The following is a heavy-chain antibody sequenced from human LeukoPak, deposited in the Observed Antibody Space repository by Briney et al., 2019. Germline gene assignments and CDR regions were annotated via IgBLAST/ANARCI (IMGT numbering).Heavy chain of an antibody. CDR2: ISNNGDNT. CDR1: GFTFSSYT. CDR3: ARENARDGFNF. J-gene: IGHJ4*02. V-gene: IGHV3-64*01. Sequence: GGSLRLSCAASGFTFSSYTGYWVRQAPGKGLEYVSAISNNGDNTYYANSVKGRFTISRDNSKNTLYLQMGSLRAGDMAVYYCARENARDGFNFWGQGTLVTVSS. D-gene: IGHD5-24*01.